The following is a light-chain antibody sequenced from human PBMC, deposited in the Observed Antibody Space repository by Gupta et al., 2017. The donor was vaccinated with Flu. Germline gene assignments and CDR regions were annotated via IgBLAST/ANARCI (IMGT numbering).Light chain of an antibody. V-gene: IGLV7-43*01. CDR2: RAT. J-gene: IGLJ3*02. Sequence: QIVVTQEPSLTVFPGGTVPLTCACNTGAVTGTYYPNWFQQKPGQAPRPLIYRATNKHSWTPSRFSGPLLEGKAALTLSGVQPDDEADYYCLLYYPGIWVFGGGTKLTVL. CDR3: LLYYPGIWV. CDR1: TGAVTGTYY.